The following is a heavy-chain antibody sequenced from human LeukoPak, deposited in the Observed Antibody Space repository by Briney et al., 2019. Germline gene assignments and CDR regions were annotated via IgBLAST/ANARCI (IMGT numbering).Heavy chain of an antibody. CDR3: AKFSPLLDY. CDR2: ISWNSGSI. CDR1: GFTFDDYA. J-gene: IGHJ4*02. V-gene: IGHV3-9*01. Sequence: PGRSLRLSCAASGFTFDDYAMHWVRQAPGKGLEWASGISWNSGSIGYADSVKGRFTISRDNAKNSLYLQMNSLRAEDTALYYCAKFSPLLDYWGQGTLVTVSS.